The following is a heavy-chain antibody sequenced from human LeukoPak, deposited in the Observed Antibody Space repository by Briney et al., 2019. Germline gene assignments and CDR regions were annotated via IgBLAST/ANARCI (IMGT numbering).Heavy chain of an antibody. J-gene: IGHJ4*02. V-gene: IGHV3-21*01. D-gene: IGHD3-16*01. Sequence: GGSLSLSCSASGFTFSDYDMNWVRQAPGKGLEWVSSISYLSSHVYYGDSVKGRFSISRDNAKNSLYLQMNSLGAEDTAIYYCGRAFPPLRTSSAGDLWGQGILVTVSS. CDR3: GRAFPPLRTSSAGDL. CDR1: GFTFSDYD. CDR2: ISYLSSHV.